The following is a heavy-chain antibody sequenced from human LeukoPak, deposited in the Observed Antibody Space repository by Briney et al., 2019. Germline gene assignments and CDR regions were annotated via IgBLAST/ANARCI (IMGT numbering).Heavy chain of an antibody. V-gene: IGHV1-69*06. Sequence: SVKVSCKASGGTFSGYAISWVRQAPGQGLEWMGGIIPIFGTANYAQKFQGRVTITADKSTSTAYMELSSLRSEDTAVYYCARAVAAGDAFDIWGQGTMVTASS. J-gene: IGHJ3*02. D-gene: IGHD6-13*01. CDR3: ARAVAAGDAFDI. CDR1: GGTFSGYA. CDR2: IIPIFGTA.